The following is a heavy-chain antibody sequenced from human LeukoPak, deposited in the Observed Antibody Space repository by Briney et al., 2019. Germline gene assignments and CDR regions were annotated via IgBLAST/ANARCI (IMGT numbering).Heavy chain of an antibody. J-gene: IGHJ3*02. CDR2: ISGSGGST. CDR1: GFTFSSYA. D-gene: IGHD2-2*01. Sequence: GGSLRLSCAASGFTFSSYAMSWVRQAPGKGLEWVSAISGSGGSTYYADSVKGRFTISRDNSENTLYLQMNSLRAEDTAVYYCANSGYCSSTSCYSDAFDIWGQGTMVTVSS. V-gene: IGHV3-23*01. CDR3: ANSGYCSSTSCYSDAFDI.